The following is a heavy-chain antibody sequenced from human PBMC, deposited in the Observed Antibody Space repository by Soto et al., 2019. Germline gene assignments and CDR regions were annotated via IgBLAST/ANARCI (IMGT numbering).Heavy chain of an antibody. D-gene: IGHD2-8*01. V-gene: IGHV3-66*01. Sequence: GGSLRLSCAASGFTVSSNYMSWVRQAPGKGLEWVSVIYSGGSTYYADSVKGRFTISRDNSKNTLYLQMNSLIAEDTAVYYCAKTRGAMIYAISVYGMDVWGQGTTVTVSS. CDR3: AKTRGAMIYAISVYGMDV. J-gene: IGHJ6*02. CDR2: IYSGGST. CDR1: GFTVSSNY.